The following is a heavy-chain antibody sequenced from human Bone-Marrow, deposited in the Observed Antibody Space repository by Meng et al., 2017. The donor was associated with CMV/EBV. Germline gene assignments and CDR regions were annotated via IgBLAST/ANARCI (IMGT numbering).Heavy chain of an antibody. J-gene: IGHJ4*02. D-gene: IGHD3-22*01. CDR3: ARQDSSGYLRLFDY. V-gene: IGHV4-4*02. CDR2: IYHSGSN. CDR1: GGSIRSSNW. Sequence: SGGSIRSSNWWSWVRQPPGKGLEWIGEIYHSGSNNYNPSLKSRVTISVDKSKNQFSLKLSSVTAADTAVYYCARQDSSGYLRLFDYWGQGTLVTVSS.